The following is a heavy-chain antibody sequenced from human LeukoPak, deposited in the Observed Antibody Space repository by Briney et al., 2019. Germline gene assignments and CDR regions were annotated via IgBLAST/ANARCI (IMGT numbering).Heavy chain of an antibody. CDR1: GISFSTYW. CDR3: ARDFTSGATYYPQIDYYYHFMDV. CDR2: IKHDGSET. V-gene: IGHV3-7*01. D-gene: IGHD1-26*01. Sequence: GGSLRLSCEASGISFSTYWMSWVRQAPGKGLEWVANIKHDGSETNYVASVKGRFTISRDNAKNSLYLQMNSLRAEDTAIYYCARDFTSGATYYPQIDYYYHFMDVWGKGTTVTVSS. J-gene: IGHJ6*03.